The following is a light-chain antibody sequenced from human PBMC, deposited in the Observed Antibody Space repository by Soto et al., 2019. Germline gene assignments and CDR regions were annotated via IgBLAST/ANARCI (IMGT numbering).Light chain of an antibody. CDR1: QSVSSN. CDR2: GAS. CDR3: QQYGSSPTWT. J-gene: IGKJ1*01. V-gene: IGKV3-20*01. Sequence: EKVMTQSPATLSVSPGERATLSCRASQSVSSNLAWYQQKPGQAPRLLIYGASTRATGIPDRFSGSGSGTDFTLTISRLEPEDSAAYYCQQYGSSPTWTFGQGTKVDI.